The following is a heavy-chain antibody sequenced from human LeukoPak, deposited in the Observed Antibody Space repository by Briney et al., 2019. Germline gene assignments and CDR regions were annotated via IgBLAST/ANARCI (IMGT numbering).Heavy chain of an antibody. CDR1: GFTFSSSW. CDR3: ANVPQQWLVIRDY. CDR2: ISGSGGST. J-gene: IGHJ4*02. D-gene: IGHD6-19*01. Sequence: GGSLRLSCAASGFTFSSSWMHWVRQAPGKGLEWVSAISGSGGSTYYADSVKGRFTISRDNSKNTLYLQMNSLRAEDTAVYYCANVPQQWLVIRDYWGQGTLVTVSS. V-gene: IGHV3-23*01.